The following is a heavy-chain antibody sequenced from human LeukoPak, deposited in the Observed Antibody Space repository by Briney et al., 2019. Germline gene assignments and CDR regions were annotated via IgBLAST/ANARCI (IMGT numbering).Heavy chain of an antibody. Sequence: GGSLRLSCAASEFTFSSYWMSWVRQAPGKGLEWVANIKQDGGEKYYLGSVEGRFTVSRDNAKNSLYLQMNSLRAEDTAVYYCARLGARQILEYWGQGTLVTVSS. J-gene: IGHJ4*02. D-gene: IGHD4-17*01. CDR3: ARLGARQILEY. CDR2: IKQDGGEK. V-gene: IGHV3-7*01. CDR1: EFTFSSYW.